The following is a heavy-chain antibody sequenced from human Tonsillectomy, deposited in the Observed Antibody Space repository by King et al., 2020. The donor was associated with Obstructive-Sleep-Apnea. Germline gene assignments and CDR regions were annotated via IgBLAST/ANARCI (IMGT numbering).Heavy chain of an antibody. CDR2: ISGSGGGS. CDR1: GFTFSSY. CDR3: ARSLSRIWFGELFPFDS. J-gene: IGHJ4*02. V-gene: IGHV3-23*04. D-gene: IGHD3-10*01. Sequence: VQLVESGGGLVQPGGSLRLSCTASGFTFSSYISWVRQAPGKGLEWVSSISGSGGGSFYADSVKGRLTVSRDNSKNTLYLQMKSLRAEDTAVYYCARSLSRIWFGELFPFDSWGQGTLVTVSS.